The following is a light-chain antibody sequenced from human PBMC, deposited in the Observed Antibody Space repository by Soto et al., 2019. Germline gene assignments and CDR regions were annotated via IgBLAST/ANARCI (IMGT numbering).Light chain of an antibody. V-gene: IGKV3-20*01. Sequence: IVVTQSPGTLSLSPGERATLSCRASQSVSSSYLAWYQQKPGQAPRLLIYGASSRATGIPDRFSGSGSGTDFTLTISRPEPEDFAVYYCQQYGSSPRTFGGGTKVDIK. CDR2: GAS. CDR3: QQYGSSPRT. CDR1: QSVSSSY. J-gene: IGKJ4*01.